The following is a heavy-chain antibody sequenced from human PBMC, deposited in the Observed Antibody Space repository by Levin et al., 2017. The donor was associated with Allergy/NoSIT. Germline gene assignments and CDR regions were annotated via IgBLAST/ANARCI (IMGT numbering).Heavy chain of an antibody. CDR1: GFTFSSYA. CDR3: AKGGDYYGSGRFGWFDP. V-gene: IGHV3-23*01. CDR2: ISGSGAVT. J-gene: IGHJ5*02. D-gene: IGHD3-10*01. Sequence: GGSLRLSCAASGFTFSSYAMNWVRQAPGKGLEWVSNISGSGAVTKFADSVKGRLTISRDNSKNTLYLQMNSLRAEDTAIYYCAKGGDYYGSGRFGWFDPWGQGTLVTVSS.